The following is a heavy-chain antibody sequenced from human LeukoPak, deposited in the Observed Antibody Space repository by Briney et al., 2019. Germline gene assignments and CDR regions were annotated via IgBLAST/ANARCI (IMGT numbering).Heavy chain of an antibody. D-gene: IGHD5-18*01. CDR3: ARGGAGVQLWPEYYYYGMDV. CDR1: GGTFSSYA. Sequence: SVKVSCKASGGTFSSYAISWVRQAPGQGLEWMGGIIPIFGTANYAQKFQGRVTITADESTSTAYMELSSLRSEDTAVYYCARGGAGVQLWPEYYYYGMDVWGQGTTVTVSS. CDR2: IIPIFGTA. J-gene: IGHJ6*02. V-gene: IGHV1-69*13.